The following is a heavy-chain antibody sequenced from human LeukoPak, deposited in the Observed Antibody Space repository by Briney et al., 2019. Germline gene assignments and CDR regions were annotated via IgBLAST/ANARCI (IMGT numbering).Heavy chain of an antibody. D-gene: IGHD3-3*01. CDR1: GFTFSSYD. V-gene: IGHV3-23*01. CDR3: AKVSAITIFGVVIPDAFDI. CDR2: ISGSGGST. J-gene: IGHJ3*02. Sequence: SGGSLRLSCAASGFTFSSYDMSWVRQAPGKGLEWVSAISGSGGSTYYADSVKGRFTISRDNSKNTLYLQMNSLRAEDTAVYYCAKVSAITIFGVVIPDAFDIWGQGTMVTVSS.